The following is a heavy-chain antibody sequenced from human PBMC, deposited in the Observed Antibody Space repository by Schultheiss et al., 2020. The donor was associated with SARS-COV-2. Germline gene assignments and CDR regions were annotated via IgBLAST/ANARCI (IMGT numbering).Heavy chain of an antibody. D-gene: IGHD5-18*01. CDR1: GGSISSSNW. CDR3: ARNRQLARRGYSYGFDY. J-gene: IGHJ4*02. V-gene: IGHV4-4*02. Sequence: SETLSLTCAVSGGSISSSNWWSWVRQPPGKGLEWIGYIYYSGSTNYNPSLKSRVTISVDTSRNQFSLKLSSVTAADTAVYYCARNRQLARRGYSYGFDYWGQGTLVTVSS. CDR2: IYYSGST.